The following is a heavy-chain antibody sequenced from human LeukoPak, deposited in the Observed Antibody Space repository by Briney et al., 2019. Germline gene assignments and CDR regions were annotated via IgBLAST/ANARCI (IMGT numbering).Heavy chain of an antibody. CDR1: GGSITITNY. CDR3: AREGGPYRPLDY. Sequence: SGTLSLTCGVSGGSITITNYWTWVRQPPGKGLEWIGEVNLQGSTNYNPSLMGRVAISVDTSESHISLQLTSVTAADTAVYYCAREGGPYRPLDYSGQGTLVTVSS. CDR2: VNLQGST. V-gene: IGHV4-4*02. J-gene: IGHJ4*02.